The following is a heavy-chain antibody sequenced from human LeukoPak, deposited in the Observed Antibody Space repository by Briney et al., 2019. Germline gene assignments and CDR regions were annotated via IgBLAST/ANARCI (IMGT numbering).Heavy chain of an antibody. CDR1: GFTFNMYP. CDR2: ISIDGSNY. J-gene: IGHJ4*02. D-gene: IGHD2-21*02. V-gene: IGHV3-30-3*01. Sequence: GGSLRLSCVASGFTFNMYPLHWVRQAPGKGLEWVAVISIDGSNYLDADSVKGRFTISRDNSKSTVYLQMNSLRPEDTAMYFCARGLSDSPPSFDYWGQGTLVAVSS. CDR3: ARGLSDSPPSFDY.